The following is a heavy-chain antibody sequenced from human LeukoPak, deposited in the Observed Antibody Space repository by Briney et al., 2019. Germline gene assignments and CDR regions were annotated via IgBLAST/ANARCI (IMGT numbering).Heavy chain of an antibody. CDR1: GYSFTSYD. Sequence: WASVKVSCKASGYSFTSYDINWVRQATGQGREWMGWMNPNSGDTGYAQKFQGRVTMTRNTSISTAYMELSSLRSEDTAVYYCARPRFGDTAMNAFDIWGQGTLVTVSS. CDR2: MNPNSGDT. D-gene: IGHD5-18*01. CDR3: ARPRFGDTAMNAFDI. J-gene: IGHJ3*02. V-gene: IGHV1-8*01.